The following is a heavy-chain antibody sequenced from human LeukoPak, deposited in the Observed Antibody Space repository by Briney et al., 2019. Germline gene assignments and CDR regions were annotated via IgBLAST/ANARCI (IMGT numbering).Heavy chain of an antibody. CDR2: IYYSGST. Sequence: SETLSLTCTVSGGSISSSSFYWGWIRQPPGKGLEWIGSIYYSGSTNYNPSLKSRVTISVDTSKNQFSLKLSSVTAADTAVYYCARARGGDCYCFDYWGQGTLVTVSS. V-gene: IGHV4-39*07. CDR1: GGSISSSSFY. D-gene: IGHD2-21*02. J-gene: IGHJ4*02. CDR3: ARARGGDCYCFDY.